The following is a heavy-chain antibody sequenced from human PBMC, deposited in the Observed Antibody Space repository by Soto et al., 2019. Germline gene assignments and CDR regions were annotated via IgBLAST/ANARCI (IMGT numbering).Heavy chain of an antibody. CDR1: GFPFSSYG. V-gene: IGHV3-33*01. D-gene: IGHD2-15*01. J-gene: IGHJ4*02. CDR2: IWNDGSNE. Sequence: QLVESGGASVQPGGSLRLSCEASGFPFSSYGIHWVRQAPGKGREWLAIIWNDGSNEYYADSVKGRFTISRDNSKNTVYLQVSNLRAEDTAVYFCARDQTDSGGYSDSWGQGTLVTVSS. CDR3: ARDQTDSGGYSDS.